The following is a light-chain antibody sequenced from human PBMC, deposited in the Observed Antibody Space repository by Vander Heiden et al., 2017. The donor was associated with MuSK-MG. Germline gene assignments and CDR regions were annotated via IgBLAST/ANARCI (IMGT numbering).Light chain of an antibody. V-gene: IGKV1-12*02. Sequence: DIQLTQSPSSASASVGDRVTITCRASQDIRSYLAWYQQKPGSAPKLLIYGASRLQSGVPSRFSGSGSGTDFTLTISSLQPEDFAIYYCQQSDRYPFTFGHGTKVELK. CDR2: GAS. J-gene: IGKJ3*01. CDR1: QDIRSY. CDR3: QQSDRYPFT.